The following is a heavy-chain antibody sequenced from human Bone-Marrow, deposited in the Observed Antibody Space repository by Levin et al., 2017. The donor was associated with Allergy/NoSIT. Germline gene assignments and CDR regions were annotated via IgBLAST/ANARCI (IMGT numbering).Heavy chain of an antibody. V-gene: IGHV1-69*13. CDR2: MIPILGTT. CDR3: ARGVDYYYDMDV. Sequence: SVKVSCKASGGTFSSYVVSWVRQAPGQGLEWMGGMIPILGTTYYAQKFQGRVSITADESTSTAYMELRSLRSEDTALYFCARGVDYYYDMDVWGTGTTVTVSS. CDR1: GGTFSSYV. J-gene: IGHJ6*03.